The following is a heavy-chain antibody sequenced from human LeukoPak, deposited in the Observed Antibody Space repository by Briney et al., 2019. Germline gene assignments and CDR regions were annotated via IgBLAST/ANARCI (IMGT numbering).Heavy chain of an antibody. V-gene: IGHV1-46*01. D-gene: IGHD6-19*01. J-gene: IGHJ3*02. CDR3: ARGGGAGIAVADTSGAFEI. CDR1: GYTFTSYY. CDR2: INPSGGST. Sequence: GASVKVSCKASGYTFTSYYMHWVRQAPGQGLEWMGIINPSGGSTSYAQKFQGRVTMTRDTSTSTVYMELSSLRSEDTAVYYCARGGGAGIAVADTSGAFEIWGKGTMVTVFS.